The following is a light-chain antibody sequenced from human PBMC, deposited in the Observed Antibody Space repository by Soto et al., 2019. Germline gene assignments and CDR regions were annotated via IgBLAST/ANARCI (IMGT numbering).Light chain of an antibody. Sequence: EIVMTQSPATLSLSPGERATLSCRASQRITTVAWYQQRPGQAPRLLIYGLSIRAPGIPARFSVSGSGTDFTLTISSLQSEDFAVYYCQQYNDWPTFGQGTKVDIK. CDR2: GLS. CDR1: QRITT. J-gene: IGKJ1*01. CDR3: QQYNDWPT. V-gene: IGKV3-15*01.